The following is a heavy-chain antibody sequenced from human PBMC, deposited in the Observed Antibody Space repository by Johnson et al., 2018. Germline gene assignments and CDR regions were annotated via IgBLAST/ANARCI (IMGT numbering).Heavy chain of an antibody. D-gene: IGHD3-3*01. CDR2: IKSKTDGGTT. Sequence: EVQLVETGGGLVKPGGSXRLSCAASGFTFSNAWMNWVRQAPGKGLEWVGRIKSKTDGGTTDYAAPVKGRFTISRDDSKNTLYLQMNSLKTEDTAVYYCTTGYDFWSGYYTAYYYYYMDVWGKGTTVTVSS. V-gene: IGHV3-15*07. J-gene: IGHJ6*03. CDR3: TTGYDFWSGYYTAYYYYYMDV. CDR1: GFTFSNAW.